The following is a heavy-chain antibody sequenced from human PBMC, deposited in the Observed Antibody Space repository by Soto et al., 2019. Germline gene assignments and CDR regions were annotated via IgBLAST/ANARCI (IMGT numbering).Heavy chain of an antibody. V-gene: IGHV4-30-4*01. CDR2: IYYSGST. D-gene: IGHD3-9*01. Sequence: SETLSLTCTVSGGSISSGDYYWSWIRQPPGKGLEWIGYIYYSGSTYYNPSLKSRVTISVDTSKNQLSLKLSSVTAADTALYYCARHERYYDILTGYLPLGAFDIWGPGTMVTVSS. CDR3: ARHERYYDILTGYLPLGAFDI. J-gene: IGHJ3*02. CDR1: GGSISSGDYY.